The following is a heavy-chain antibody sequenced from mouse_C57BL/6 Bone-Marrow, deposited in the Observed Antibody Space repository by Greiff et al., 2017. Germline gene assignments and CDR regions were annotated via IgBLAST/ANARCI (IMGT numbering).Heavy chain of an antibody. D-gene: IGHD4-1*01. CDR2: IYPRSGNT. Sequence: VQLQQSGAELARPGASVKLSCKASGYTFTSYGISWVKQRTGQGLEWIGEIYPRSGNTYYNEKFKGKATLTADKSSSTAYMELRSLTSEDSAVYFCARQSGTGWYFDVWGTGTTVTGSS. CDR3: ARQSGTGWYFDV. CDR1: GYTFTSYG. J-gene: IGHJ1*03. V-gene: IGHV1-81*01.